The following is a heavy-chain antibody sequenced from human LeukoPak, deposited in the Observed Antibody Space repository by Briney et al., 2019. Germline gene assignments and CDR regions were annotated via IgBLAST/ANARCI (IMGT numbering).Heavy chain of an antibody. V-gene: IGHV3-21*01. CDR1: GFTFNSYS. D-gene: IGHD5-24*01. J-gene: IGHJ4*02. CDR2: ISSSSRFI. CDR3: AKRGGDGYNFDS. Sequence: PGGSLRLSCAASGFTFNSYSMNWFRQAPGKGLEWVSSISSSSRFIYYADSVKGRFTISRDNAKNSLYLQMNSLRAEDTAVYYCAKRGGDGYNFDSWGQGTLVTVSS.